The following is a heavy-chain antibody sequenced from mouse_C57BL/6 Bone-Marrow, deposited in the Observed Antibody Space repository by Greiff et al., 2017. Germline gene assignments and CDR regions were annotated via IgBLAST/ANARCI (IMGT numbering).Heavy chain of an antibody. CDR3: TTPSLDAMDY. D-gene: IGHD2-10*02. Sequence: EVQLQQSGAELVRPGASVKLSCTASGFNIKDDYMHWVKQRPEQGLEWIGWIDPENGDPEYASKFQGKATITADTSSNTAYLQLSSLTSEDTAVYYCTTPSLDAMDYWGQGTSVTVSS. J-gene: IGHJ4*01. CDR2: IDPENGDP. CDR1: GFNIKDDY. V-gene: IGHV14-4*01.